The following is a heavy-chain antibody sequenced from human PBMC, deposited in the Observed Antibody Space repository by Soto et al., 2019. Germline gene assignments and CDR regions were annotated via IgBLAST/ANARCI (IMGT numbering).Heavy chain of an antibody. D-gene: IGHD4-17*01. CDR3: ARDGHTVTTFVY. J-gene: IGHJ4*02. CDR1: GFTFSSYS. Sequence: GGSLRLSCAASGFTFSSYSMNWVRQAPGKGLEWVSSISSSSSYIYYADSVKGRFTISRDNAKNSLYLQMNSLRAEDTAVYYCARDGHTVTTFVYWGQGTLVTVSS. CDR2: ISSSSSYI. V-gene: IGHV3-21*01.